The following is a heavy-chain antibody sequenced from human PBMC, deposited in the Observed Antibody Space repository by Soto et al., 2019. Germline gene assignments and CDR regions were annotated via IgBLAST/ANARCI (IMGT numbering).Heavy chain of an antibody. CDR2: IYYSGST. D-gene: IGHD3-3*01. J-gene: IGHJ6*02. CDR3: ARHSTVWSGYSYYYYGMDV. Sequence: SEILSLTSTVSGGSISSSSYYWGWIRQPPGKGLEWIGSIYYSGSTYYNPSLKSRVTISVDTSKNQFSLKLSSVTAADTAVYYCARHSTVWSGYSYYYYGMDVWGQGTTVTVSS. V-gene: IGHV4-39*01. CDR1: GGSISSSSYY.